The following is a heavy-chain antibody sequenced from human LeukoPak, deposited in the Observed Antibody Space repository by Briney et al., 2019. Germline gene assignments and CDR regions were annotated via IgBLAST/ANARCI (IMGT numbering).Heavy chain of an antibody. Sequence: SVKVSCKASGYTFTYRYLHWVRQAPGQALEWMGWITPFNGNTNYAQKFQDRVTITRDRSMSTAYMELSSLRSEDTAMYYCARSSLDDDYGDYEDAFDIWGQGTMVTVSS. V-gene: IGHV1-45*02. CDR1: GYTFTYRY. CDR3: ARSSLDDDYGDYEDAFDI. J-gene: IGHJ3*02. D-gene: IGHD4-17*01. CDR2: ITPFNGNT.